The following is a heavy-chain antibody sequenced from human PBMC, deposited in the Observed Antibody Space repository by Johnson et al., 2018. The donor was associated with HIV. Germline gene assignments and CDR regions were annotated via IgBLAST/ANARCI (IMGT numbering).Heavy chain of an antibody. J-gene: IGHJ3*01. CDR3: ARDYRGRTVDAFDV. D-gene: IGHD3-16*02. Sequence: QVQLVESGGGVVQPGGSLRLSCAASGFTFSSYGMHWVRQAPGTGLEWVAFIGFDGTKRYYADSLKGRFTISRDNSKNMLDLQMNSLRAGDAAVYYCARDYRGRTVDAFDVWGQGTLVIVSS. CDR2: IGFDGTKR. V-gene: IGHV3-30*02. CDR1: GFTFSSYG.